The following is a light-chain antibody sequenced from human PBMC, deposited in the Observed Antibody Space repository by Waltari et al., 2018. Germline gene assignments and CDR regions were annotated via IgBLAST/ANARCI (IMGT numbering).Light chain of an antibody. J-gene: IGLJ2*01. V-gene: IGLV2-23*01. CDR3: CSYAGGSRVI. CDR2: EAT. CDR1: QNDIGTYNF. Sequence: QSALTQPASLSGSPGQSITISCAGTQNDIGTYNFVSCFQQFPGQPPTPLVSEATKRPSGVSYRFSGSKSGNTASLTISGLQAEDEADYYCCSYAGGSRVIFGGGTKLTVL.